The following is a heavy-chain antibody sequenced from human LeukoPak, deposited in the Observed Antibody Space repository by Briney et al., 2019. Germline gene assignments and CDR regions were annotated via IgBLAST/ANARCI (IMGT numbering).Heavy chain of an antibody. CDR1: GFTVSGFD. Sequence: GGSLRLSRAASGFTVSGFDIHWVRPASGKGLEGGGRITTNAESNATAVAASVKGRFTISRDDSKNTAYLQMSSLKTEDTAVYYCARRDCSSFKCYSFDYWGQGILITVSS. D-gene: IGHD2-2*01. J-gene: IGHJ4*02. V-gene: IGHV3-73*01. CDR2: ITTNAESNAT. CDR3: ARRDCSSFKCYSFDY.